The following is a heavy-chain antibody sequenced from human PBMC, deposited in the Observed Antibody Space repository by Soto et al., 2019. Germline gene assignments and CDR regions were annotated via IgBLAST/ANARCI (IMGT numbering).Heavy chain of an antibody. CDR3: AIVPYSSSSAFDI. D-gene: IGHD6-6*01. J-gene: IGHJ3*02. Sequence: GGSLRLSCAASGFTFSSYWMSWVRQAPGKGLEWVANIKQDGSEKYYVDSVKGRFTISRDNAKNSLYLQMNSLRAEDPAVYYCAIVPYSSSSAFDIWGQGTMVTVSS. V-gene: IGHV3-7*01. CDR2: IKQDGSEK. CDR1: GFTFSSYW.